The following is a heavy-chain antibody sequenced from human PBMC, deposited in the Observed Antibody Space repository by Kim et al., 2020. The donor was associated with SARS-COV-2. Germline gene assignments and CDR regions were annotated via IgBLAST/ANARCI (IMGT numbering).Heavy chain of an antibody. CDR2: ISGSGGST. Sequence: GGSLRLSCAASGFTFSSYAMSWVRQAPGKGLEWVSAISGSGGSTYYADSVKGRFTISRDNSKNTLYLQMNSLRAEDTAVYYCAKPKDVLLWFGELFPAFDYWGQGTLVTVSS. J-gene: IGHJ4*02. V-gene: IGHV3-23*01. CDR3: AKPKDVLLWFGELFPAFDY. D-gene: IGHD3-10*01. CDR1: GFTFSSYA.